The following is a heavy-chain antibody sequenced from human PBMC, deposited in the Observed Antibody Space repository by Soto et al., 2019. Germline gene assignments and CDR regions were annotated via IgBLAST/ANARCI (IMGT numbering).Heavy chain of an antibody. V-gene: IGHV4-30-4*01. CDR3: VKGSRGEYWYYYNGVDV. D-gene: IGHD3-10*01. Sequence: PSETLSLTCTVSGDSISNSDYYWNWIRQSPGKGLEWIASIDYSGSTYYNPSLKSRVVISADTSKDTLFLQMSSLRAEDTAVYYCVKGSRGEYWYYYNGVDVWGQGTTVTVSS. CDR1: GDSISNSDYY. CDR2: IDYSGST. J-gene: IGHJ6*02.